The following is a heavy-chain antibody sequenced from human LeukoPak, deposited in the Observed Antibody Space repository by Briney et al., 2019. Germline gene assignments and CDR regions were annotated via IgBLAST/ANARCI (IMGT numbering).Heavy chain of an antibody. CDR3: ARTSQQWSPLSY. J-gene: IGHJ4*02. D-gene: IGHD6-19*01. CDR2: ISGSGGST. CDR1: GFTFSSYG. Sequence: GGSLRLSCAASGFTFSSYGMSWVRQAPGKGLEWVSAISGSGGSTYYADSVKGRFTISRDNAKNTLYLQMNSLRAEDTAVYYCARTSQQWSPLSYWGQGTLVTVSS. V-gene: IGHV3-23*01.